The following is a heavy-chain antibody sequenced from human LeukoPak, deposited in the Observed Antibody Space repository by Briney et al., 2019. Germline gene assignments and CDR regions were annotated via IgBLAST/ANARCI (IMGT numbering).Heavy chain of an antibody. CDR1: GFTFSNAW. Sequence: PGGSLRLSCAPSGFTFSNAWMTWVRQAPGKGLEWVGRIKSKIDGGTTDYAAPVKGRFTISRDDSKNTLYLQMNSLKTEDTAVYYCGRGVILTYYYYYYMDVWGKGTTVTVSS. J-gene: IGHJ6*03. V-gene: IGHV3-15*01. D-gene: IGHD3-10*01. CDR3: GRGVILTYYYYYYMDV. CDR2: IKSKIDGGTT.